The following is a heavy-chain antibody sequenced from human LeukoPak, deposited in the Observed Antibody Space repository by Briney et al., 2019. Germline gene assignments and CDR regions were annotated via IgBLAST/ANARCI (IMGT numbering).Heavy chain of an antibody. CDR2: ISSGSTSV. D-gene: IGHD6-13*01. Sequence: GGSLRFSCTASGFTFSPYAMNWVRQAPGKGLEWVSYISSGSTSVYYADSVKGRFIISRDNAKNSLSLQMNSLRAEDTAVYFCVRDNIAAAGDDNFDIWGQGTMVTVSS. CDR3: VRDNIAAAGDDNFDI. V-gene: IGHV3-48*04. CDR1: GFTFSPYA. J-gene: IGHJ3*02.